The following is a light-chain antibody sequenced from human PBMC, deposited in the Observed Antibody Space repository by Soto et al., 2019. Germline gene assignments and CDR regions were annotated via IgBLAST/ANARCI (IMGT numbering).Light chain of an antibody. J-gene: IGKJ3*01. Sequence: EIVLTQSPGTLSLSPGERATLSCRASQSVGSTYLAWYQQKTGQAPKLLIYGVSRRATGIPDRFSGSGSGTDFTLTISRLEPEDFAVYYCQQYGTSPLTFGPGTKVDI. V-gene: IGKV3-20*01. CDR3: QQYGTSPLT. CDR2: GVS. CDR1: QSVGSTY.